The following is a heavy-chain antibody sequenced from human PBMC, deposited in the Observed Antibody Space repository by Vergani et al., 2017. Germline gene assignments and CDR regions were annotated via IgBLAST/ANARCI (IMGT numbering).Heavy chain of an antibody. V-gene: IGHV5-51*01. CDR3: ASVRIVGVAGTRRDAVDI. Sequence: EVQLVQSGAEVKKPGESLKISCKGSGYSFTSYWIGWVRQMPGKGLEWLGIIYPGDSDTRYSPSFQGQVTISADKSISTAYLQWSSLKASDTAMYYCASVRIVGVAGTRRDAVDIWDEGPMVTVSS. D-gene: IGHD6-19*01. CDR1: GYSFTSYW. J-gene: IGHJ3*02. CDR2: IYPGDSDT.